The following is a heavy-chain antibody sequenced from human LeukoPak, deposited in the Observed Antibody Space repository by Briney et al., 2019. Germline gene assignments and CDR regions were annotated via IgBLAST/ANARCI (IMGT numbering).Heavy chain of an antibody. D-gene: IGHD6-13*01. CDR2: FGPEDGET. V-gene: IGHV1-24*01. Sequence: ASVKVSRKVPGYTLTELSMHWVRQAPGKGLEWMGGFGPEDGETIYAQKFQGRVTMTEDTSTDTAYMELSSLRSEDTAVYYCATAYPPSSSWYYFDYWGQGTLVTVSS. CDR3: ATAYPPSSSWYYFDY. J-gene: IGHJ4*02. CDR1: GYTLTELS.